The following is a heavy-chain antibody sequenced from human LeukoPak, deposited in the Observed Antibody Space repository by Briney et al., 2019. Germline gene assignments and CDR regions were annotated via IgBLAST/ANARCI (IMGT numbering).Heavy chain of an antibody. Sequence: RPSETLSLTCTVSGGSISSSSYYWGWIRQPPGKGLEWIGSIYYSGSTYYNPSLKSRVTISVDTSKNQFSLKLSSVTAADTAVYYCASKRSGYYNYWGQGTLVTVSS. D-gene: IGHD3-22*01. CDR3: ASKRSGYYNY. J-gene: IGHJ4*02. V-gene: IGHV4-39*07. CDR2: IYYSGST. CDR1: GGSISSSSYY.